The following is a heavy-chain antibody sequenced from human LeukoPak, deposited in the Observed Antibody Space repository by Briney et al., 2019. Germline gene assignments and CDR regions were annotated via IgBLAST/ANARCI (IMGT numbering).Heavy chain of an antibody. CDR1: GGSFSGYY. CDR2: INHSGST. V-gene: IGHV4-34*01. Sequence: SETLSLTCAVYGGSFSGYYWSWIRQPPGKGLEWIGEINHSGSTNYNPSLKSRVTISVDTSKNQFSLKLSSVTAADTAVYYCARGRGGGNSPHQDYWGQRTLVTVSS. CDR3: ARGRGGGNSPHQDY. J-gene: IGHJ4*02. D-gene: IGHD4-23*01.